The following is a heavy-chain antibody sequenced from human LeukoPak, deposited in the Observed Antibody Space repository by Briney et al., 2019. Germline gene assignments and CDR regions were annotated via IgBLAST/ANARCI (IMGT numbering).Heavy chain of an antibody. CDR1: GFTFSNFA. D-gene: IGHD3-10*01. V-gene: IGHV3-23*01. CDR2: ISGSGGST. J-gene: IGHJ4*02. Sequence: PGGPLSLSFAASGFTFSNFAMSWVGRAPGKGLEWVSAISGSGGSTFYADSVKGRFTISRDNSKNTLYLQMNSLRAEDTAVYYCASGWGQFDYWGQGTLVTVSS. CDR3: ASGWGQFDY.